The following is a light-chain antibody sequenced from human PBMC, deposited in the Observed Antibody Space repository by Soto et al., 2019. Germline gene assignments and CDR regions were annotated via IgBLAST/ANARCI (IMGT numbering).Light chain of an antibody. CDR1: SSNIGSKT. Sequence: QSVLTQPPSASGTPGQRVTLSCSGGSSNIGSKTVNWYQQLPGTAPKLLIYNNNQRPSGVPDRCSGSKSGTSASLAISGLQSEDEAYYYCAAWDDSLNGRVFGGGTKLTVL. V-gene: IGLV1-44*01. CDR2: NNN. CDR3: AAWDDSLNGRV. J-gene: IGLJ2*01.